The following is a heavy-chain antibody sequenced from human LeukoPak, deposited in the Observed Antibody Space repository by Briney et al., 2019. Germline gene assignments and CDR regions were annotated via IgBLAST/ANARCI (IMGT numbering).Heavy chain of an antibody. V-gene: IGHV4-59*01. D-gene: IGHD6-13*01. CDR1: GGSISSYY. Sequence: SETLSLTCTVSGGSISSYYWSWIRQPPGKGLEWIGYIYYSGSTNYNPSLKSRVTISVDTSKNQFSLKLSPVTAADTAVYYCAREVMHAAAGIGWFDPWGQGTLVTVSS. J-gene: IGHJ5*02. CDR2: IYYSGST. CDR3: AREVMHAAAGIGWFDP.